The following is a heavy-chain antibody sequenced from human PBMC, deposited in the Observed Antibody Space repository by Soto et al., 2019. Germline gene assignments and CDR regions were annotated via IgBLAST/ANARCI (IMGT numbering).Heavy chain of an antibody. CDR2: ISYDGSNK. J-gene: IGHJ6*02. V-gene: IGHV3-30*18. CDR3: AKDLMGPGRAYGMDV. Sequence: QVQLVESGGGVVQPGRSLRLSCAASGFTFSSYGMHWVRQAPGTGLELVAVISYDGSNKYYADSVKGRFTISRDNSKNTLYLQMNSLRAEDTAVYYCAKDLMGPGRAYGMDVWGQGTTVTVSS. D-gene: IGHD3-16*01. CDR1: GFTFSSYG.